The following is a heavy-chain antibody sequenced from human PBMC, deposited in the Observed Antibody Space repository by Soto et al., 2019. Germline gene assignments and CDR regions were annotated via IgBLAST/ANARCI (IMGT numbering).Heavy chain of an antibody. CDR1: GYTFSSYA. V-gene: IGHV1-18*04. CDR2: ISAYNGNT. Sequence: ASVKVSCKASGYTFSSYAISWVRQAPGQGLEWMGWISAYNGNTNYAQKLQGRVTMTTDTSTSTAYMELRSLRSDDTAVYYCARGYYYDSSGYLDAFDIWGQGTMVTVSS. J-gene: IGHJ3*02. CDR3: ARGYYYDSSGYLDAFDI. D-gene: IGHD3-22*01.